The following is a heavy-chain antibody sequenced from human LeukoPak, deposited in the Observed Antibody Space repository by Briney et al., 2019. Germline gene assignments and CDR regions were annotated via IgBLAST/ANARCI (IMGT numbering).Heavy chain of an antibody. CDR3: AKGIAVTTPRYYYGLDV. J-gene: IGHJ6*02. V-gene: IGHV3-30*18. Sequence: GGSLRLSCAASGFGFSNYGIHWVRQAPGKGLEWVAVISYDGDDKYYSDSVKGRFTISRDNSKNTLYLQMSSLRAEDTAIYYCAKGIAVTTPRYYYGLDVWGQGTTVTVSS. D-gene: IGHD4-11*01. CDR2: ISYDGDDK. CDR1: GFGFSNYG.